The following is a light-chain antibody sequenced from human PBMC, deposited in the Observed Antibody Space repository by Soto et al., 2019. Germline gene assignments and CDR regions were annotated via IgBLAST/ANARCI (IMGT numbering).Light chain of an antibody. Sequence: EIGLTQSPATLSVVPGERATRSCRASQSVGSNLAWYQQKPGQAPRLLIFGASSRATGVPARFSGSGSGTDFTLTISRLEPEDFAVYYCQKYGSSPWKCGQGTKVDI. V-gene: IGKV3-20*01. CDR1: QSVGSN. J-gene: IGKJ1*01. CDR2: GAS. CDR3: QKYGSSPWK.